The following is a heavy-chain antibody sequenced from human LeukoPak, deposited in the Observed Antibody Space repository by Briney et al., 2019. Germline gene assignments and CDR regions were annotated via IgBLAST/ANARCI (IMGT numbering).Heavy chain of an antibody. V-gene: IGHV4-38-2*02. CDR1: GYSISSGYY. D-gene: IGHD3-10*01. J-gene: IGHJ6*02. CDR3: ARFIRMGWPNGMDV. CDR2: IYHSGST. Sequence: KPSATLSLTCTVSGYSISSGYYWGWIRQPPGKGLEWIGEIYHSGSTNYNPSLKSRVTISVDKSKNQFSLKLSSVTAADTAVYYCARFIRMGWPNGMDVWGQGTTVTVSS.